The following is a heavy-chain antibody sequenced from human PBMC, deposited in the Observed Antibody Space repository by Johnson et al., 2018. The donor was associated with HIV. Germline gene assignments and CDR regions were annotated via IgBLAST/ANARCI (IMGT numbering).Heavy chain of an antibody. D-gene: IGHD6-13*01. CDR3: AREFSSSDGAFDI. CDR1: GFSVSSNY. J-gene: IGHJ3*02. V-gene: IGHV3-66*03. Sequence: VQLVESGGGLIQPGGSLRLSCAASGFSVSSNYMSWVRQAPGKGLEWVSVIYSGGSTYYADSVKGRFTISRDNSKNTLYLQMNSLRAEDTAVYYCAREFSSSDGAFDIWGQGTMVTVSS. CDR2: IYSGGST.